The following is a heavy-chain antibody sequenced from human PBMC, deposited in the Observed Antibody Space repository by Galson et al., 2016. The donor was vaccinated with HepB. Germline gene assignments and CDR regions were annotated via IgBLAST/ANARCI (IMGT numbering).Heavy chain of an antibody. V-gene: IGHV3-23*01. Sequence: SLRLSCAPSGLTVSSNYAMSWVRQAPGRGLEWVSTISGTGGSTYYADSVKGRFKISRDNSKNMLYLQMSNLRVENTAVFYCSKGRTAAADYYFDYWGRGTLVSVSS. CDR2: ISGTGGST. J-gene: IGHJ4*02. D-gene: IGHD6-13*01. CDR3: SKGRTAAADYYFDY. CDR1: GLTVSSNYA.